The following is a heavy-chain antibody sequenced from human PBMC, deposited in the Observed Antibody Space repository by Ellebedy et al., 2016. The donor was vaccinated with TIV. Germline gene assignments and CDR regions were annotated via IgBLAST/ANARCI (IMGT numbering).Heavy chain of an antibody. CDR3: ARILPVTYSTAFDI. Sequence: MPSETLSLTCSVSGGSIHRDPHYWGWVRPPQGKGLGWIGTIHYSRSNFASPALKRRVVISMDRASHQFSLRLSSVTAADTAVYFCARILPVTYSTAFDIWGPGTMGTVSS. V-gene: IGHV4-39*07. CDR1: GGSIHRDPHY. J-gene: IGHJ3*02. D-gene: IGHD6-13*01. CDR2: IHYSRSN.